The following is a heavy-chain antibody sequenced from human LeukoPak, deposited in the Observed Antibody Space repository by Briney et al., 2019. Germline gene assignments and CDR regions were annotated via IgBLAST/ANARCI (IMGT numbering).Heavy chain of an antibody. CDR2: ISSSSSTI. V-gene: IGHV3-48*01. J-gene: IGHJ5*02. D-gene: IGHD3-10*01. Sequence: GGSLRLSCAASGFTFSSYSMNWVRQAPGKGLEWVSYISSSSSTIYYADSVKGRFTISRDNAKNSLYLQMNSLRAEDTAVYYCAREGVGVRGALNWFDPWGQGTLVTVSS. CDR3: AREGVGVRGALNWFDP. CDR1: GFTFSSYS.